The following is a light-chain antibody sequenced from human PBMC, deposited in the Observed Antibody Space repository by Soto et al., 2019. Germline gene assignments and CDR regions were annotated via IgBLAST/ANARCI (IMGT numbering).Light chain of an antibody. CDR3: CSYAGTYTQV. J-gene: IGLJ3*02. V-gene: IGLV2-11*01. Sequence: QSVLTQPRSVSGSPGQSVTISCTGTSSDVGGYNYVSWYQKHPGKAPKLLIYDDTKRPSGVPDRFSGSKSGNTASLTISGLQADDEADYYCCSYAGTYTQVFGGGTKLTVL. CDR2: DDT. CDR1: SSDVGGYNY.